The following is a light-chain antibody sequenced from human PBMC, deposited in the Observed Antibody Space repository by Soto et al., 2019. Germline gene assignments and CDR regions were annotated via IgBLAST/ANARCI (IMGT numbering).Light chain of an antibody. Sequence: EMVMTQSPATLSVSPGERATLSCRASQVIASNLAWYQQKPGQAPRLLIYAASTRATGVPARFSGSGSGTEFTLTISSLQSEDFAAYYCQQSYSRPITFGQGTRLEIK. J-gene: IGKJ5*01. CDR1: QVIASN. V-gene: IGKV3-15*01. CDR2: AAS. CDR3: QQSYSRPIT.